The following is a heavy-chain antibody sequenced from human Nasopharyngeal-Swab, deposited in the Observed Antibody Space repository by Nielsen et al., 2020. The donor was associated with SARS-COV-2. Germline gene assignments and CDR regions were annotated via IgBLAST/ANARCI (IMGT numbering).Heavy chain of an antibody. CDR2: TYYRSKWYN. J-gene: IGHJ6*03. Sequence: SQTLSLTCAISGDRVSSSSAAWNWIRQSPSRGLEWLGRTYYRSKWYNDYAVSVKSRITINPDTSKNQFSLHLNSVTPEDTAVYYCARARGAYGDYYYYSYTDVWGKGTTVTVSS. V-gene: IGHV6-1*01. CDR3: ARARGAYGDYYYYSYTDV. D-gene: IGHD4-17*01. CDR1: GDRVSSSSAA.